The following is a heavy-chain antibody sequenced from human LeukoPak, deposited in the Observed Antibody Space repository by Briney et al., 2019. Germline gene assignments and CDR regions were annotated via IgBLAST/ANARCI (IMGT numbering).Heavy chain of an antibody. CDR2: IKQDGSEK. V-gene: IGHV3-7*01. J-gene: IGHJ4*02. Sequence: GGSLRLSCAASGFTFSSYWMSWFRQAPGKGLEWLANIKQDGSEKYYVDSVKGRFTISRDNAKNSLYLQMNSLRAEDTAVYYCARVAKGDYDILTGYYPNPFDYWGQGTLVTVSS. CDR3: ARVAKGDYDILTGYYPNPFDY. D-gene: IGHD3-9*01. CDR1: GFTFSSYW.